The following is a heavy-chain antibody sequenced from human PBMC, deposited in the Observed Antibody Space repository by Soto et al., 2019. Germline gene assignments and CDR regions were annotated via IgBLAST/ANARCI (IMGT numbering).Heavy chain of an antibody. CDR3: AHRHELGSFDI. J-gene: IGHJ3*02. CDR2: IYWNDDK. CDR1: GFSLSTRAVG. Sequence: SGPTLVNPTQTLTLTCTFSGFSLSTRAVGVGWIRQPPGNALEWLALIYWNDDKRYSPSLKNRLTITKDTSKNHVVLTMTNMDPVDTATYYCAHRHELGSFDIWGQGTKVTVSS. V-gene: IGHV2-5*01. D-gene: IGHD1-26*01.